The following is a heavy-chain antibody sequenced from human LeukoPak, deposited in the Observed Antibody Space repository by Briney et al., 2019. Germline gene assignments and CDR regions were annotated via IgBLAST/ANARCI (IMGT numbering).Heavy chain of an antibody. D-gene: IGHD1-26*01. CDR3: AVGSYLGRNFDY. CDR1: GFTFSSYE. CDR2: ISGSGGST. J-gene: IGHJ4*02. Sequence: PGGSLRLSCAASGFTFSSYEMDWVRRAPGKGLEWVSAISGSGGSTYYADSVKGRFTISRDNSKNTLYLQMNSLRAEDTAVYYSAVGSYLGRNFDYWGQGTLVTVSS. V-gene: IGHV3-23*01.